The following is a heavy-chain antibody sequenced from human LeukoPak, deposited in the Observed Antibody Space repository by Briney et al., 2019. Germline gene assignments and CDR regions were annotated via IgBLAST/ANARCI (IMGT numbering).Heavy chain of an antibody. J-gene: IGHJ4*02. CDR3: ARDLGGDGCDY. CDR1: GFTFSSYA. V-gene: IGHV3-30-3*01. D-gene: IGHD2-21*02. Sequence: GGSLRLSCAASGFTFSSYAMHWVRQAPGKGLEWVAVISYDGSNKYYADSVKGRFTISRDNSKNTLYLQMNSLRAEDTAVYYCARDLGGDGCDYWGQETLVTVSS. CDR2: ISYDGSNK.